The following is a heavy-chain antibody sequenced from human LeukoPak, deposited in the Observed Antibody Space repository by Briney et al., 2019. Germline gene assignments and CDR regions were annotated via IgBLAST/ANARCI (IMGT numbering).Heavy chain of an antibody. D-gene: IGHD3-16*02. CDR2: ISAYNGNT. CDR1: GYTFTSYG. V-gene: IGHV1-18*01. CDR3: ARDYDYVWGSYRYESFDY. J-gene: IGHJ4*02. Sequence: ASVKVSCKASGYTFTSYGISWVRQAPGQGLEWMGWISAYNGNTNYAQKLQGRVTMTTDTSTSTAYMELRSLRSDDTAVYYCARDYDYVWGSYRYESFDYWGQGTLVTVSS.